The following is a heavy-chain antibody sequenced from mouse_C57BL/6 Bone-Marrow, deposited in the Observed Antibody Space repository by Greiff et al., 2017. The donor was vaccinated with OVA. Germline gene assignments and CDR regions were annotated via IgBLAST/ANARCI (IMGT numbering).Heavy chain of an antibody. CDR1: GYAFSSSW. CDR3: ARLRGLEGGPYAMDY. J-gene: IGHJ4*01. V-gene: IGHV1-82*01. Sequence: QVQLQQSGPELVKPGASVKISCKASGYAFSSSWMNWVKQRPGKGLEWIGRIYPGDGDTNYNGKFKGKATLTADKSSSTAYMQLSSLTSKDSAVYFCARLRGLEGGPYAMDYWGQGTSVTVSS. CDR2: IYPGDGDT. D-gene: IGHD2-13*01.